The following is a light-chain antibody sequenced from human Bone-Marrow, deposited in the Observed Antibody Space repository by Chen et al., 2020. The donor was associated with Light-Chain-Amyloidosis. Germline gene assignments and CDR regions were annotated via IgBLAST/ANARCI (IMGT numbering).Light chain of an antibody. CDR1: SSDVGGDNH. CDR2: EVT. J-gene: IGLJ1*01. Sequence: QSALTQPASVSGSPGQSITISCTGTSSDVGGDNHVSWYQQHPDKAPKLMIYEVTNLPSWVPDRFSGSKSDNTASLTISGLQTEDEADYFCSSCTITNTLVFGSGTRVTVL. V-gene: IGLV2-14*01. CDR3: SSCTITNTLV.